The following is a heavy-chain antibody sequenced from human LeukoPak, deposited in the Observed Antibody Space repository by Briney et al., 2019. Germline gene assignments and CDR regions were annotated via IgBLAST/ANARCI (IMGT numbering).Heavy chain of an antibody. CDR2: INHSGST. Sequence: PSETLSLTCAVYGGSFSGYYWSWIRQPPGKGLEWIGEINHSGSTNYNPSLKSRVTISVDTSKNQFSLKLSSVTAADTAVYYCARCTYYDSSGLDYWVQGTLVTVSS. D-gene: IGHD3-22*01. V-gene: IGHV4-34*01. CDR3: ARCTYYDSSGLDY. J-gene: IGHJ4*02. CDR1: GGSFSGYY.